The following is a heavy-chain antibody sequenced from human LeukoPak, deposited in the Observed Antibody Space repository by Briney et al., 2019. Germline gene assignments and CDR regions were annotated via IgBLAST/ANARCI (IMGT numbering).Heavy chain of an antibody. CDR3: ASSTYYGGNSPFDY. V-gene: IGHV4-34*01. CDR2: INHSGST. Sequence: SETLSLTCAVYGGSFSGYYWSWIRQPPGKGLEWIGEINHSGSTNYNPSLKSRVTISVDTSKNQFSLKLSSVTAADTAVYYCASSTYYGGNSPFDYWGQGTLVTVSS. D-gene: IGHD4-23*01. CDR1: GGSFSGYY. J-gene: IGHJ4*02.